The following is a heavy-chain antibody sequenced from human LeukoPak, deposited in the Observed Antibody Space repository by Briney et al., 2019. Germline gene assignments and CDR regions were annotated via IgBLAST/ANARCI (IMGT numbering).Heavy chain of an antibody. Sequence: GGSLRLSCAGSGFTFNDHYMDWVRQAPGKGLEWIGRIRKRLDSYSTEYGASVKGRFTISRDDSKNSLYLQMNSLKIEDTAIYFCVRVTFAVFDFWGQGTMVTVSS. D-gene: IGHD2/OR15-2a*01. CDR1: GFTFNDHY. V-gene: IGHV3-72*01. CDR2: IRKRLDSYST. CDR3: VRVTFAVFDF. J-gene: IGHJ3*01.